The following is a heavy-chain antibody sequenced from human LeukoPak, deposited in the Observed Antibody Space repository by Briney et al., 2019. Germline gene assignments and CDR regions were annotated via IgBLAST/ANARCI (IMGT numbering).Heavy chain of an antibody. D-gene: IGHD2-15*01. CDR2: IRDDGSEK. V-gene: IGHV3-7*01. Sequence: TGGSLRLSCAASGFTFSSYWMNWVRQAPGKGLEWVANIRDDGSEKYYVDSVEGRFTISRDHTNNSLYLQMNSLRAEDTAVYYCARGLGSAYYYYGMDVWGQGTTVTVSS. CDR3: ARGLGSAYYYYGMDV. CDR1: GFTFSSYW. J-gene: IGHJ6*02.